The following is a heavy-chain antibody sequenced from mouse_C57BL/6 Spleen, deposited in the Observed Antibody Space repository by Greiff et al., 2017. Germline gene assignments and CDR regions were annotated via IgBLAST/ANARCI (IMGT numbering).Heavy chain of an antibody. Sequence: QVQLKQPGAELVRPGSSVKLSCKASGYTFTSYWMHWVKQRPIQGLEWIGNIDPSDSETHYNQKFKDKATLNVDKSSSTAYMQLSSLTSEDSAVYYCARAEIFDYWGQGTTLTVSS. V-gene: IGHV1-52*01. CDR1: GYTFTSYW. CDR3: ARAEIFDY. CDR2: IDPSDSET. J-gene: IGHJ2*01.